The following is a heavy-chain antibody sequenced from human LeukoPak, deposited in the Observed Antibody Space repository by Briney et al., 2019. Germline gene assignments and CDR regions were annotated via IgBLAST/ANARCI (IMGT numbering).Heavy chain of an antibody. CDR2: IYYTGST. Sequence: SETLSLTCTVSGGSISTYYWSWIRQPPGKGLEWIGYIYYTGSTSYNPSLKSRVTMSLDASKNQFSLELNSVTPADTAVYYCARGGNYWPQWWFDPWGQGTLVTISS. D-gene: IGHD1-26*01. CDR1: GGSISTYY. V-gene: IGHV4-59*01. CDR3: ARGGNYWPQWWFDP. J-gene: IGHJ5*02.